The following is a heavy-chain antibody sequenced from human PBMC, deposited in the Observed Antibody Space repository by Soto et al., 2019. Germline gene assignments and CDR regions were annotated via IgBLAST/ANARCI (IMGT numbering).Heavy chain of an antibody. Sequence: EVQLVESGGGLVKPGGSLRLSCAASGFTFSSYSMNWVHQAPGKGGAWVSSISSSSSYIYYADSVKGRFTISRDNAKNSLYLQMNSRRAEDKAVYYCARETVNIVASGAFDIWGQGTMVTVSS. CDR3: ARETVNIVASGAFDI. CDR2: ISSSSSYI. CDR1: GFTFSSYS. J-gene: IGHJ3*02. V-gene: IGHV3-21*01. D-gene: IGHD5-12*01.